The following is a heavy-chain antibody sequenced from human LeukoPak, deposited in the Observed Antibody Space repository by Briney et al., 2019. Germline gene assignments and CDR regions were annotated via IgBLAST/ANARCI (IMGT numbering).Heavy chain of an antibody. D-gene: IGHD6-13*01. CDR3: ARDLTSSSWYPYDAFDI. J-gene: IGHJ3*02. V-gene: IGHV4-59*12. Sequence: SETLSLTCTVSGGSIGSYYWSWIRQPPGKGLEWIGYIYYSGSTNYNPSLKSRVTISVDTSENQFSLKLSSVTAADTAVYYCARDLTSSSWYPYDAFDIWGQGTVVTVSS. CDR2: IYYSGST. CDR1: GGSIGSYY.